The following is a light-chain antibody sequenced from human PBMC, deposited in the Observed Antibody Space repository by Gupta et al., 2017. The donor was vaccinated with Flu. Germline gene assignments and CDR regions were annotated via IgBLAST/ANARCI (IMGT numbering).Light chain of an antibody. V-gene: IGLV2-8*01. Sequence: TISTTGTTTSFGGSNYVYCYHHHPAPAPNLLFYEVIRRHSAVPDRFSASKSATTASLTPTGLQAEDEADYYCHSYAACNGYCVFGTGTKVTVL. CDR2: EVI. CDR1: TTSFGGSNY. J-gene: IGLJ1*01. CDR3: HSYAACNGYCV.